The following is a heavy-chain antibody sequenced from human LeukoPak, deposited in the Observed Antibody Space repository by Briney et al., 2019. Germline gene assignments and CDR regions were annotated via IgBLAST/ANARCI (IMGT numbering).Heavy chain of an antibody. J-gene: IGHJ4*02. CDR2: IYAGDRT. CDR1: GFTVSSNY. D-gene: IGHD3-10*01. V-gene: IGHV3-66*02. Sequence: GGSLRLSCAASGFTVSSNYMSWVRQAPGKGLEWVSVIYAGDRTYYAESVKGRFTISRDNSKNTLYLQMNSLRAEDTAVYYCARDLMIRGVILDYSGQGTLVTVSS. CDR3: ARDLMIRGVILDY.